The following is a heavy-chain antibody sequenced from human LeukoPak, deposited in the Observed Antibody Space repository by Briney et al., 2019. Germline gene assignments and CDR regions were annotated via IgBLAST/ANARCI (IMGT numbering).Heavy chain of an antibody. D-gene: IGHD5-24*01. CDR3: AKGEEKATITALDS. V-gene: IGHV3-21*01. J-gene: IGHJ4*02. Sequence: GGSLRLSCAASGFTFSNYDVHWVRQAPGKGLEWVSAISSSSSYIYYADSIKGRFTISRDNAENSLYLQMNSLRAVDTAVYLCAKGEEKATITALDSWGQGTLVTVSS. CDR1: GFTFSNYD. CDR2: ISSSSSYI.